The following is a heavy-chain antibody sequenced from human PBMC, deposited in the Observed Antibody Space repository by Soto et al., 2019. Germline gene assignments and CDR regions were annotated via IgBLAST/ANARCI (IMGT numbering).Heavy chain of an antibody. D-gene: IGHD3-22*01. CDR3: ARDDREFSGFDP. Sequence: ASVKVSCKASGYTFTCYYMHWVRQAPGQGLEWMGWINPNSGGTNYAQKFQGWVTMTRDTSISTAYMELSRLRSDDTAVYYCARDDREFSGFDPWGQGTLVTVSS. CDR2: INPNSGGT. CDR1: GYTFTCYY. V-gene: IGHV1-2*04. J-gene: IGHJ5*02.